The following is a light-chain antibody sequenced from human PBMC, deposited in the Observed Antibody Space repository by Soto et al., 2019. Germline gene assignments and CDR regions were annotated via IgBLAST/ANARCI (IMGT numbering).Light chain of an antibody. CDR3: QSYDSSLSGYV. Sequence: QSALTQPPSVSGAPGQRVTISCTGSSSNIGAGCDVHWYQQLPGTAPKLLIYGNSNRPSGVPDRFSGSKSGTSAYMAITGLQAEDEADYYCQSYDSSLSGYVFGTGTKVTVL. V-gene: IGLV1-40*01. CDR1: SSNIGAGCD. CDR2: GNS. J-gene: IGLJ1*01.